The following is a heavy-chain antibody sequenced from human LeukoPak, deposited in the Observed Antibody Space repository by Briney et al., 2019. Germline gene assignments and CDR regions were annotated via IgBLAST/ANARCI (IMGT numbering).Heavy chain of an antibody. CDR1: GGSFSGYY. D-gene: IGHD3-10*01. CDR2: INHSGST. Sequence: SETLSLTCAVYGGSFSGYYWSWIRQPPGKGLEWIGEINHSGSTNYNPSLKSRVTMSVDTSKNQFSLKLSSVTAADTAVYYCAREVGGSGSYSDYYYYMDVWGKGTTVTVSS. J-gene: IGHJ6*03. CDR3: AREVGGSGSYSDYYYYMDV. V-gene: IGHV4-34*01.